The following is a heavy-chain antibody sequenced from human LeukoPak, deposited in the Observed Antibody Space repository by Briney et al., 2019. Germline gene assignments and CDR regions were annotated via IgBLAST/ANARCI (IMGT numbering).Heavy chain of an antibody. Sequence: GGSLRLSCAASGFTFSAFAVIWVRQPPGKGLEWVSSIFPSGGEIHYADSVRGRFTISRDNSKNTLYLQMNSLRAEDTAVYYCAKDRGIAVAGSYFQHWGQGTLVTVSS. CDR3: AKDRGIAVAGSYFQH. CDR2: IFPSGGEI. J-gene: IGHJ1*01. D-gene: IGHD6-19*01. V-gene: IGHV3-23*01. CDR1: GFTFSAFA.